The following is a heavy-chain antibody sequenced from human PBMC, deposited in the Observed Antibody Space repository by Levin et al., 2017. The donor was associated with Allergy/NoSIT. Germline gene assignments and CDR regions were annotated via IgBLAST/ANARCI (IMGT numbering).Heavy chain of an antibody. Sequence: GGSLRLSCAASGFTFSSYGMHWVRQAPGKGLEWVAVIWYDGSNKYYADSVKGRFTISRDNSKNTLYLQMNSLRAEDTAVYYCAREKVVPAAMQYEPGIAAADTKNYYYYGMDVWGQGTTVTVSS. CDR3: AREKVVPAAMQYEPGIAAADTKNYYYYGMDV. CDR1: GFTFSSYG. CDR2: IWYDGSNK. J-gene: IGHJ6*02. V-gene: IGHV3-33*01. D-gene: IGHD2-2*01.